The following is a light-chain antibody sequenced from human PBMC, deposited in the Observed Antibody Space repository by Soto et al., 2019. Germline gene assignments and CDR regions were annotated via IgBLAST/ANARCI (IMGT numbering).Light chain of an antibody. CDR3: QQVDSFT. Sequence: DIQLTQSPSFLSASVGDRVTITCWASQGISSYLAWYQQKLGKAPKLLIYAASTLQSGVPSRFSGSGSGTDFTLTISSLQPEDFATYYCQQVDSFTFGQGTRLEIK. CDR2: AAS. J-gene: IGKJ5*01. V-gene: IGKV1-9*01. CDR1: QGISSY.